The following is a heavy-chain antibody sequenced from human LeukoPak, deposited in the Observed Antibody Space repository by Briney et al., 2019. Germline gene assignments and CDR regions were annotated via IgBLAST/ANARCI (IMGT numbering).Heavy chain of an antibody. CDR3: ARVPYYYDSSGYPGAHVIWFDP. V-gene: IGHV4-38-2*02. J-gene: IGHJ5*02. CDR2: IYHSGST. D-gene: IGHD3-22*01. Sequence: SETLSLTCTVSGYSISSGYYWGWIRQPPGKGLEWIGSIYHSGSTYYNPSLKSRVTISVDTSKNQFSLKLSSVTAADTAVYYCARVPYYYDSSGYPGAHVIWFDPWGQGTLVTVSS. CDR1: GYSISSGYY.